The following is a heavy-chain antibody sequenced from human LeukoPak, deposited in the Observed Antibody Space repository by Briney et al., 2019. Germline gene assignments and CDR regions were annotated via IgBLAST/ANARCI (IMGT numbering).Heavy chain of an antibody. CDR2: IYHSGST. Sequence: PSETLSLTCAVSGYSISSGYYWGWIRQPPGKGLEWIGSIYHSGSTYYNPSLKSRVTISVDTSKNQFSLKLSSVTAADTAVYYCASAYYYDSSVLDYWGQGTLVTVSS. J-gene: IGHJ4*02. V-gene: IGHV4-38-2*01. D-gene: IGHD3-22*01. CDR3: ASAYYYDSSVLDY. CDR1: GYSISSGYY.